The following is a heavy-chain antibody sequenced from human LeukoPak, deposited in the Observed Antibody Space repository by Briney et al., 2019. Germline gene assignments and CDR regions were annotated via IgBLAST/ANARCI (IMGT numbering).Heavy chain of an antibody. CDR3: AREELDY. CDR1: GYTFTVYY. V-gene: IGHV1-2*02. D-gene: IGHD1-1*01. Sequence: ASVTVSCKASGYTFTVYYMHWVRQAPGQGLEWMGWINPNSGGTNYAQKFQGRVTMTRDTSISAAYMELSRLRSDDTAVYYCAREELDYRGQGTLVTVSS. CDR2: INPNSGGT. J-gene: IGHJ4*02.